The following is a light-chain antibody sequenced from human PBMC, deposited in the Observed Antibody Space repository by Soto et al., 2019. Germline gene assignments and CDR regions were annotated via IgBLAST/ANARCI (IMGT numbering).Light chain of an antibody. CDR2: RTS. J-gene: IGKJ1*01. V-gene: IGKV3-20*01. CDR1: QSISSN. Sequence: EIVMTQSPATLSVSPGERATLSCRASQSISSNLAWYQQKPGQAPRLLMFRTSSRATGIPDRFSGSGSGTDFTLTISRLEPEDFAVYYCQQYGGSPRTFGQGTKVDIK. CDR3: QQYGGSPRT.